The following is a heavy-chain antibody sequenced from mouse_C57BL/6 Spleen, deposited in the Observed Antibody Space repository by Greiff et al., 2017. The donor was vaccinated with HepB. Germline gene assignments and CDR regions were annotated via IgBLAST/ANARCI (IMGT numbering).Heavy chain of an antibody. V-gene: IGHV1-5*01. J-gene: IGHJ4*01. CDR3: TRRDSTVVADGYAMDY. Sequence: VHVKQSGTVLARPGASVKMSCKTSGYTFTSYWMHWVKQSPGQGLEWIGAIYPGNSDTSYNQKFKGKAKLTAVTSASTAYMELSSLTNEDSAVYDCTRRDSTVVADGYAMDYWGQGTSVTVSS. CDR2: IYPGNSDT. CDR1: GYTFTSYW. D-gene: IGHD1-1*01.